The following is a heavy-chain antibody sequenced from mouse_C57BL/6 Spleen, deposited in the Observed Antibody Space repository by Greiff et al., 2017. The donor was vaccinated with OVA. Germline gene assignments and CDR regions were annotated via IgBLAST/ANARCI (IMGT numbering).Heavy chain of an antibody. CDR1: GYSFTGYY. J-gene: IGHJ4*01. CDR2: INPSTGGT. D-gene: IGHD2-5*01. CDR3: ARWSNYPYAMDY. Sequence: EVQLQQSGPELVKPGASVKISCKASGYSFTGYYMNWVKQSPEKSLEWIGEINPSTGGTTYNQKFKAKATLTVDKSSSTAYMQLKSLTSEDSAVYYCARWSNYPYAMDYWGQGTSVTVSS. V-gene: IGHV1-42*01.